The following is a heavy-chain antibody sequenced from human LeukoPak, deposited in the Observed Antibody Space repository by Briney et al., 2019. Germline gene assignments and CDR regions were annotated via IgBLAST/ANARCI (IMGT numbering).Heavy chain of an antibody. V-gene: IGHV4-59*08. CDR1: GGSISSYY. D-gene: IGHD6-13*01. CDR2: IYYSGST. J-gene: IGHJ5*02. Sequence: PSETLSLTCTVSGGSISSYYWSWIRQPPGKGLEWIGYIYYSGSTNYNPSLKSRVTISVDTSKNQFSLKLSSVTAADTAVYHCARHVGSSEKSWFDPWGQGTLVTVPS. CDR3: ARHVGSSEKSWFDP.